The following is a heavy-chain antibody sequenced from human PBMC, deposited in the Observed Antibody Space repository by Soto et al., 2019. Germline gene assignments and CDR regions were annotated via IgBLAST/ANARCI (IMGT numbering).Heavy chain of an antibody. CDR2: ISYDGSNK. J-gene: IGHJ3*02. Sequence: GGSLRLSCVASGFTFTNFGMHWVRQAPGKGLEWVAVISYDGSNKYFADSVEGRFTISRDNSKNTLYLQMNSLRTEDTAVYYCAKDLLHIQLWILAAFDIWGQGTLVTVSS. CDR1: GFTFTNFG. D-gene: IGHD5-18*01. V-gene: IGHV3-30*18. CDR3: AKDLLHIQLWILAAFDI.